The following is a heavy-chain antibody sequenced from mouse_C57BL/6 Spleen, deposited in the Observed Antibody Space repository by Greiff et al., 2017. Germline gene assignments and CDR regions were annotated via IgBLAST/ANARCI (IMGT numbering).Heavy chain of an antibody. V-gene: IGHV1-69*01. Sequence: VQLQQPGAELVMPGASVKLSCKASGYTFTSYWMHWVKQRPGQGLEWIGEIDPSDSYTNYNQKFKGKSTLTVDKSSSTAYMQLSSLTSEDSAVYYWARDHGKDYWGQGTTLTVSS. CDR1: GYTFTSYW. CDR3: ARDHGKDY. CDR2: IDPSDSYT. J-gene: IGHJ2*01.